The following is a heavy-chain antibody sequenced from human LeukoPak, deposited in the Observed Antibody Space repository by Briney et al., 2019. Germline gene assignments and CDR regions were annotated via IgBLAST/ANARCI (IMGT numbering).Heavy chain of an antibody. Sequence: GGSLRLSCAASGFTFSSYEMNWVRRAPGKGLEWVSYISSSDSTIDYADSVKGRFTISRDNATNSLYLQMNSLRAEDTAVYYCARAQRSTRHAFDIWGQGTMVTVSS. J-gene: IGHJ3*02. V-gene: IGHV3-48*03. CDR1: GFTFSSYE. CDR3: ARAQRSTRHAFDI. D-gene: IGHD2-2*01. CDR2: ISSSDSTI.